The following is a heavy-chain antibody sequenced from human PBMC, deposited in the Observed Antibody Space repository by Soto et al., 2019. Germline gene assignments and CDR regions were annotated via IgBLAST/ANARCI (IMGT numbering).Heavy chain of an antibody. CDR1: GFTFSGSA. Sequence: GGSLRLSCAASGFTFSGSAMHWVRQASGKGLEWVGRIRSKANSYATAYAASVKGRFTISRDDSKNTAYLQMNSLKTEDTAVYYCTRLRAAARPVDVWGKGTTVTVSS. J-gene: IGHJ6*04. CDR3: TRLRAAARPVDV. CDR2: IRSKANSYAT. D-gene: IGHD6-6*01. V-gene: IGHV3-73*01.